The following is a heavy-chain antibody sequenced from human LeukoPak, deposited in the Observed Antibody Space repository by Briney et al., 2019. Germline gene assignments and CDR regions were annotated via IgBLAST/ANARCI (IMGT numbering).Heavy chain of an antibody. V-gene: IGHV3-64*01. D-gene: IGHD1-26*01. Sequence: GALRLSCAASGFTFSSYAMHGVRQAPGKGLEYVSAISSNGGSTYYANSVKGRFTISRDNSKNTLYLQMGSLRAEDMAVYYCAIVGATKGVDYWGQGTLVTVSS. J-gene: IGHJ4*02. CDR1: GFTFSSYA. CDR3: AIVGATKGVDY. CDR2: ISSNGGST.